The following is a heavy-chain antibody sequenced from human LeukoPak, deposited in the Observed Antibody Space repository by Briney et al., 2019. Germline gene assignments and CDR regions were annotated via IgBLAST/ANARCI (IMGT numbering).Heavy chain of an antibody. CDR1: GFTFSSYA. Sequence: TGGSLTLSCAASGFTFSSYAMSWLRQAPGKGLEWVSAISGSGGSTYYADSVKGRFTISRDNSKNTLYLQMNSLRAEDTAVYYCAKTMVRGVIVYWGQGTLVTVSS. D-gene: IGHD3-10*01. J-gene: IGHJ4*02. CDR2: ISGSGGST. CDR3: AKTMVRGVIVY. V-gene: IGHV3-23*01.